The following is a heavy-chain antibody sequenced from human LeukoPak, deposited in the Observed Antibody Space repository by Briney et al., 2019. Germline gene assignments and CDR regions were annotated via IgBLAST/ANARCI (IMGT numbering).Heavy chain of an antibody. CDR2: ISSSGSTI. D-gene: IGHD3-9*01. V-gene: IGHV3-48*03. CDR1: GFTFSSYE. CDR3: ARDDYGYDILTGYYYYGMDV. Sequence: GGSLRLSCAASGFTFSSYEMNWVRQAPGKGLEWVSYISSSGSTIYYADSVKGRFTISRDNAKNSLYLQMNSLRAEDTAVYYCARDDYGYDILTGYYYYGMDVWGQGTTVTVSS. J-gene: IGHJ6*02.